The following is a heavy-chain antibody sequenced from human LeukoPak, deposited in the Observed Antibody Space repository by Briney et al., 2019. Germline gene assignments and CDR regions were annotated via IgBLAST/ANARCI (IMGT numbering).Heavy chain of an antibody. J-gene: IGHJ6*03. V-gene: IGHV4-34*01. CDR1: GGSFSGYY. D-gene: IGHD3-22*01. CDR3: ARVVRYYYDSSGYLGPGYYYYYMDV. CDR2: INHSGST. Sequence: PSETLSLTCAVYGGSFSGYYWSWIRQPPGKGLEWIGEINHSGSTNYNPSLKSRVTISVDTSKNQFSLKLSSVTAADTAVYYCARVVRYYYDSSGYLGPGYYYYYMDVWGKGTTVTVSS.